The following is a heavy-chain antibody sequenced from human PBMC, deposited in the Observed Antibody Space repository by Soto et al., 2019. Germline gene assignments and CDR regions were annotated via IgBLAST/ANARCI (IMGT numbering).Heavy chain of an antibody. CDR1: GFSLSTSGVG. V-gene: IGHV2-5*02. J-gene: IGHJ5*02. CDR3: AHSGTQGADMPNWFDP. D-gene: IGHD2-2*01. Sequence: GPTLVNPTQTLTLTCTFSGFSLSTSGVGVGWIRQPPGKALEWLALIYWDDDKRYSPSLKSRLTITKDTSKNQVVLTMTNMDPVDTATYYCAHSGTQGADMPNWFDPWGQGTLVTVSS. CDR2: IYWDDDK.